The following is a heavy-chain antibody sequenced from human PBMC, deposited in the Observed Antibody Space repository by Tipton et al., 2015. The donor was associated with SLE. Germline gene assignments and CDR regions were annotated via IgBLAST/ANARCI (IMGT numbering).Heavy chain of an antibody. D-gene: IGHD1-1*01. CDR2: ISKSGRT. Sequence: TLSLTCTVSGFSVSNGDYYWTWIRQLPGKGLEWIGYISKSGRTHYNPSLQSRLTMSLDTSKNQFSLKMTSMTAADTSMYFCARNEVSPLSFDYWGQGTLVTVSS. CDR3: ARNEVSPLSFDY. CDR1: GFSVSNGDYY. J-gene: IGHJ4*02. V-gene: IGHV4-31*03.